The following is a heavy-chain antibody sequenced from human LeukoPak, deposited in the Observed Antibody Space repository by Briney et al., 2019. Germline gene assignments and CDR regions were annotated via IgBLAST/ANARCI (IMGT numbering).Heavy chain of an antibody. CDR1: GFTFSSYS. J-gene: IGHJ4*02. CDR2: ISWDGDTT. Sequence: GGSLRLSCAASGFTFSSYSMNWVRQAPGKGLEWVSLISWDGDTTYYADSVRGRFTISRDNSKNSLYLQMNSLKTEDTALYYCTKGKRVGALSTGLDYWGQGTLVTVSS. D-gene: IGHD1-26*01. CDR3: TKGKRVGALSTGLDY. V-gene: IGHV3-43*01.